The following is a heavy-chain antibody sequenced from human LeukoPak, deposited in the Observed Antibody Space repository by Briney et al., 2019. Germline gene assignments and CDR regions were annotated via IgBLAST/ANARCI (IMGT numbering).Heavy chain of an antibody. J-gene: IGHJ4*02. V-gene: IGHV3-23*01. D-gene: IGHD6-13*01. CDR2: ISDSGGST. Sequence: PGGSLRLSCGASEFTFRSFAMSWVRQAPGKGLAWVSAISDSGGSTQYADSVKGRFIISRDNSKNTLYLQMNSLRVEDTAVYYCAKGSSNWRDYYYFDYWGQGTLVTVSS. CDR3: AKGSSNWRDYYYFDY. CDR1: EFTFRSFA.